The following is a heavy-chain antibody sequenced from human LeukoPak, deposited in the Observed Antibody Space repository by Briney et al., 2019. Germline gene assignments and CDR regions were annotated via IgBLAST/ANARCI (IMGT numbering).Heavy chain of an antibody. CDR1: GGSINSGSYY. J-gene: IGHJ3*02. Sequence: SQTLSLTCTVSGGSINSGSYYWSWIRQPAGKGLEWIGRIYTSGSIHYNPSLKSPVTISLDTSKNQYSLYCAGGGGGVGVTTVDIWGQGTMVTVSS. V-gene: IGHV4-61*02. CDR3: I. CDR2: IYTSGSI. D-gene: IGHD1-26*01.